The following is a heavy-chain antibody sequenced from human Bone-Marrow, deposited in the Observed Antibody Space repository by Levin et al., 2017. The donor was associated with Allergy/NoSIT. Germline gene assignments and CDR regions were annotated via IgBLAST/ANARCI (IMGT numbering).Heavy chain of an antibody. J-gene: IGHJ4*02. Sequence: GGSLRLSCAASGFTLSTYAMHWVRQAPGKGLGWVAVIWYDGSNKFYADSVKGRFTISRDTSKNTLYLQMNSLRSQDTAVYYCARGVAGTHFDYWGQGTLVTVSS. CDR1: GFTLSTYA. V-gene: IGHV3-33*01. D-gene: IGHD3-3*01. CDR2: IWYDGSNK. CDR3: ARGVAGTHFDY.